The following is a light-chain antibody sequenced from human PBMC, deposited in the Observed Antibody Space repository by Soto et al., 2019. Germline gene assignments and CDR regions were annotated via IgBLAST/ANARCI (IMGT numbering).Light chain of an antibody. CDR3: QQSTSYLYT. CDR2: DAS. V-gene: IGKV1-5*01. Sequence: IQMTQSPSTLSASVGDRVSITCRASQSISTWLAWYQQKPGKAPKLLIYDASSLEAGVPPRFSGSGSVTEFTLTISSLQLDDFATFYCQQSTSYLYTFGQGTKLEIK. J-gene: IGKJ2*01. CDR1: QSISTW.